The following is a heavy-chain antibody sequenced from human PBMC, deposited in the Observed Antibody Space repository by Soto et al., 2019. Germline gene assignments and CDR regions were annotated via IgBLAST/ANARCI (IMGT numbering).Heavy chain of an antibody. CDR2: ISWNSGRI. V-gene: IGHV3-9*01. CDR3: AKARDDGMDV. J-gene: IGHJ6*02. Sequence: PGGSLRLSCAVSGFIFDDYAMHWVRQAPGKGLEWVAGISWNSGRIGYGDSVKGRFTISRDNAKNSLYLQMNSLRTEDAALYYCAKARDDGMDVWGQGTTVTVSS. CDR1: GFIFDDYA.